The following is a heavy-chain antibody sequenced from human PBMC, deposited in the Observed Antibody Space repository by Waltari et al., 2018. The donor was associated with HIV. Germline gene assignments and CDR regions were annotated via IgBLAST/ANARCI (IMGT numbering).Heavy chain of an antibody. J-gene: IGHJ4*02. V-gene: IGHV4-39*02. CDR2: IYSNGKT. Sequence: QLQESGPGVVKPSETLSLICRIHGGSITSSIYFWGWIRQPPGKGVEWLGSIYSNGKTYYNPSLNGRVTISADMFESHFSLKLESVTAADTAIYYCVRGVDKWGRGTLVAVSS. CDR1: GGSITSSIYF. D-gene: IGHD3-3*01. CDR3: VRGVDK.